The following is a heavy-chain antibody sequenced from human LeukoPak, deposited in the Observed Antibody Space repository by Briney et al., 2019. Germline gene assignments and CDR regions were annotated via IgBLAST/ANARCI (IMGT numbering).Heavy chain of an antibody. CDR1: GYTFTSYD. Sequence: GASVKVSCKASGYTFTSYDINWVRQATGQGLEWMGWMNPNSGNTGYAQKFQGRVTITRNTSISTAYMELSSLRSEDTAVYYCARVLFPAAGTYYFDYWGQGTLVTVSS. J-gene: IGHJ4*02. V-gene: IGHV1-8*03. D-gene: IGHD6-13*01. CDR2: MNPNSGNT. CDR3: ARVLFPAAGTYYFDY.